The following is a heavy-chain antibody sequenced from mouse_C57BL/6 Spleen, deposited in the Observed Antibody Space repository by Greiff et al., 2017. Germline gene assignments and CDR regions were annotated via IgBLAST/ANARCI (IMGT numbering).Heavy chain of an antibody. CDR3: ANMVTTSWYFDV. D-gene: IGHD2-2*01. CDR1: GYTFTSYW. Sequence: QVQLKQPGAELVKPGASVKLSCKASGYTFTSYWMHWVKQRPGQGLEWIGMIHPNSGSTNYNEKFKSKATLTVDKSSSTAYMQLSSLTSEDSAVYYCANMVTTSWYFDVWGTGTTVTVSS. V-gene: IGHV1-64*01. CDR2: IHPNSGST. J-gene: IGHJ1*03.